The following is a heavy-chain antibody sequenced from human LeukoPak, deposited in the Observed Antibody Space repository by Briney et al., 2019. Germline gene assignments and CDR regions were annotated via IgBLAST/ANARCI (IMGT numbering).Heavy chain of an antibody. V-gene: IGHV1-8*01. CDR1: GYTFTSYD. J-gene: IGHJ5*02. Sequence: ASVKVSCKASGYTFTSYDINWVRQATGQGLEWMGWMNPNSGNTGYAQKFQGRVTMTRNTSISTAYMELSSLRSEDTAVCYCARSPARSNYDFWSGYFINDWFDPWGQGTLVTVSS. D-gene: IGHD3-3*01. CDR2: MNPNSGNT. CDR3: ARSPARSNYDFWSGYFINDWFDP.